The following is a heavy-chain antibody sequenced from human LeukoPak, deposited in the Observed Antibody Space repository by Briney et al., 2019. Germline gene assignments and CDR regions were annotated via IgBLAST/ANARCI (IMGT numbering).Heavy chain of an antibody. V-gene: IGHV4-59*01. CDR2: IYYSGST. J-gene: IGHJ2*01. Sequence: RTSETLSLTCTVSGGSISSYYWSWIRQPPGKGLEWIGYIYYSGSTNCNPSLKSRVTISVDTSKNQFSLKLSSVTAADTAVYYCARDRYWYFDLWGRGTLVTVSS. CDR3: ARDRYWYFDL. CDR1: GGSISSYY.